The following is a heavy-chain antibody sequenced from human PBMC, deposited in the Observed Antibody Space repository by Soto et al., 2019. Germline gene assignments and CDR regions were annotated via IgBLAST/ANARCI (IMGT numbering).Heavy chain of an antibody. D-gene: IGHD3-10*01. CDR1: GITFVSRA. V-gene: IGHV3-23*01. CDR3: ARGSTDSYPGSRIFDF. Sequence: GSLRLSCVASGITFVSRAMSWVRQAPGEGLEWVSTITDTGGDTKYADSVRGRFTMSRDNSKKTLYLQMNSLRVEDSALYYCARGSTDSYPGSRIFDFRGRGTLVTVSS. J-gene: IGHJ4*02. CDR2: ITDTGGDT.